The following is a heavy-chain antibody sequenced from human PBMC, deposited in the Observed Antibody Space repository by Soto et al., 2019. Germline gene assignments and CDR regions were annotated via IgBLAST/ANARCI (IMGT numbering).Heavy chain of an antibody. CDR2: ISYDGSNK. J-gene: IGHJ6*02. CDR3: AKNHLYSSSSSRGFDYYYYGMDA. V-gene: IGHV3-30*18. D-gene: IGHD6-6*01. CDR1: GFTFSSYG. Sequence: PGGSLRLSCAASGFTFSSYGMHWVRQAPGKGLEWVAVISYDGSNKYYADSVKGRFTISRDNSKNTLYLQMNSLRAEDTAVYYCAKNHLYSSSSSRGFDYYYYGMDAWGQGTTVTVSS.